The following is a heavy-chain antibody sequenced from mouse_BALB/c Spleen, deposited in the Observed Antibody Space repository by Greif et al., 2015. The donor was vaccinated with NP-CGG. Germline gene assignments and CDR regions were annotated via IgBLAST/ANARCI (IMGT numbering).Heavy chain of an antibody. CDR2: IYPGDGDT. Sequence: LVESGAELVRPGSSVKISCKASGYAFSSYWMNWVKQRPGQGLEWIGQIYPGDGDTNYNGKFKGKATLTADKSSSTAYMQLSSLTSEDSAVYFCARDYRYGFAYWGQGTLVTVSA. CDR3: ARDYRYGFAY. CDR1: GYAFSSYW. D-gene: IGHD2-14*01. J-gene: IGHJ3*01. V-gene: IGHV1-80*01.